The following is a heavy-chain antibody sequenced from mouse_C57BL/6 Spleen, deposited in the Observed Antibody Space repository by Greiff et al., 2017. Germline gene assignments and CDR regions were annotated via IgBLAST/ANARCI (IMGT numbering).Heavy chain of an antibody. CDR3: ARDGSSWFAY. J-gene: IGHJ3*01. CDR2: ISDGGSYT. Sequence: EVQGVESGGGLVKPGGSLKLSCAASGFTFSSYAMSWVRQTPEKRLEWVATISDGGSYTYYPDNVKGRFTISRDNAKNNLYLQMSHLKSEDTAMYYCARDGSSWFAYWGQGTLVTVSA. CDR1: GFTFSSYA. D-gene: IGHD2-2*01. V-gene: IGHV5-4*01.